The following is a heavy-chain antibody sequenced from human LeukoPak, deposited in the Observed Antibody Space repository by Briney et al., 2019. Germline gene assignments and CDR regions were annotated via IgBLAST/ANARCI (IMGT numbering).Heavy chain of an antibody. D-gene: IGHD3-9*01. V-gene: IGHV3-30*04. Sequence: PGGSLRPSCAASGFTFSSYAMHWVRQAPGKGLEWVAVISYDGSNKYYADSVKGRFTISRDNSKNTLYLQMNSLRAEDTAVYYCARDGKEISYYDILTGYSEYYFDYWGQGTLVTVSS. CDR3: ARDGKEISYYDILTGYSEYYFDY. CDR1: GFTFSSYA. J-gene: IGHJ4*02. CDR2: ISYDGSNK.